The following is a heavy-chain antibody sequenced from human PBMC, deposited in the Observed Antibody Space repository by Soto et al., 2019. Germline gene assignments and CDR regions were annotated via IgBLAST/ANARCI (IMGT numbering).Heavy chain of an antibody. CDR3: ARHLPRASLYYYGMDV. J-gene: IGHJ6*02. CDR2: IYWDDDK. CDR1: GFSLSTSGVG. Sequence: QITLKESGPTLVKPTQTLTLTCTFSGFSLSTSGVGVGWIRQPPGKALEWLALIYWDDDKRYSPSLKSRLTITKDTSKNHVVLTLTNMDPVDTATYYCARHLPRASLYYYGMDVWGQGTTVTVSS. V-gene: IGHV2-5*02.